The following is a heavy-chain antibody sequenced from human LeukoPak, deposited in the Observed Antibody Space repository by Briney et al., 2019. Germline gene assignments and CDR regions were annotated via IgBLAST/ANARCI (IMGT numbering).Heavy chain of an antibody. CDR1: GFTFSDHY. J-gene: IGHJ4*02. CDR3: ARVVGRALVTFQFDY. V-gene: IGHV3-11*01. Sequence: PGGSLRLSCAASGFTFSDHYMAWIRQAPGKGLEWISSVSGGGSPKNYADSMEGRFAISRDNGKASVDLQLASLRDDDTAVYYCARVVGRALVTFQFDYWGQGIPVTVSS. CDR2: VSGGGSPK. D-gene: IGHD2-21*02.